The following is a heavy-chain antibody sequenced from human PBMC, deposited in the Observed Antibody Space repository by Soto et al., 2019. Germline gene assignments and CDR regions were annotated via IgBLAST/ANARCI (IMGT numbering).Heavy chain of an antibody. Sequence: QITLKESGPTLVKPTQTLTLTCTFSGFSLSTSGVGVGWIRQPPGKALEWLALIYWDDDKRYSPSLKSRLTITRDPSKKQVDLTMTNIDPVDTATYYCAHGKVPPIAVAPDVFDYWGQGTLVPVSS. CDR3: AHGKVPPIAVAPDVFDY. CDR1: GFSLSTSGVG. D-gene: IGHD6-19*01. V-gene: IGHV2-5*02. J-gene: IGHJ4*02. CDR2: IYWDDDK.